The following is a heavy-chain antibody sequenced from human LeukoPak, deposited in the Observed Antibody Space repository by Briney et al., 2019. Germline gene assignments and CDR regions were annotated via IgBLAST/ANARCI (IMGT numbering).Heavy chain of an antibody. CDR1: GYTFTGYY. D-gene: IGHD3-9*01. CDR2: INPNSGGT. Sequence: GASVKVSCKASGYTFTGYYMHWVRQAPGQGLEWMGWINPNSGGTNYAQKFQGRVTMTRDTSISTAYMELSRLRSDDTAVYYSAKVDLTGYYSNPLAGLDPWGQGTLVTVSS. V-gene: IGHV1-2*02. CDR3: AKVDLTGYYSNPLAGLDP. J-gene: IGHJ5*02.